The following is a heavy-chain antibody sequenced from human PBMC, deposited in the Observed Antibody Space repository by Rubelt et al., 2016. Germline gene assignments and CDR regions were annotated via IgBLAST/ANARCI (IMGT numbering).Heavy chain of an antibody. V-gene: IGHV3-23*01. J-gene: IGHJ4*02. Sequence: GSGGTTHYADSIKGRFTISRDNSKNTLYLQMNGLTADDTAIYYCARSGSGWDFNYWGQGTLVTVSS. CDR3: ARSGSGWDFNY. CDR2: GSGGTT. D-gene: IGHD6-19*01.